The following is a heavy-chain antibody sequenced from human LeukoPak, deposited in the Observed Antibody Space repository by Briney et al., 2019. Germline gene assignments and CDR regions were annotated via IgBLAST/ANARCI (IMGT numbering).Heavy chain of an antibody. V-gene: IGHV3-74*01. CDR3: ARDGPLGSYFDY. CDR1: GFTLSSYW. D-gene: IGHD1-26*01. Sequence: GGSRRLSCAASGFTLSSYWMYWVRQAPGKGLVWVSRISSDGSSTDYADSVRGRFTISRDNAKNTMYLQVNSLRTEDTAVYYCARDGPLGSYFDYWGQGTLVTVSS. CDR2: ISSDGSST. J-gene: IGHJ4*02.